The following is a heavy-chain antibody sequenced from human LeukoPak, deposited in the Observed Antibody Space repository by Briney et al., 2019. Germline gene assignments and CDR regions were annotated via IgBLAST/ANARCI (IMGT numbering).Heavy chain of an antibody. CDR3: AREGVALDY. J-gene: IGHJ4*02. D-gene: IGHD2-15*01. CDR1: GFXFSSYE. V-gene: IGHV3-48*03. Sequence: GGSLRLSCAASGFXFSSYEINWVRQAPGKGLEWVSYISNSGSTIDYADSVKGRFTISRDNAKNSLYLQMNSLRGEDTAVYYCAREGVALDYWGQGTLVTVSS. CDR2: ISNSGSTI.